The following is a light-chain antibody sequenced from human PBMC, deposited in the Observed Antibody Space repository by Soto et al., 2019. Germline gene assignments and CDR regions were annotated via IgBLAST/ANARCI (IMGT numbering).Light chain of an antibody. V-gene: IGKV3-11*01. Sequence: EIVLTQSPATLSLSPGERATLSCRASQTVSSSLAWYQQKPGQAPRLLIYEVSNRDTGIPARFSGSGSGADFTLTISSLEPGDFATYYCQQHINWPLTFGGGTKV. CDR3: QQHINWPLT. J-gene: IGKJ4*01. CDR1: QTVSSS. CDR2: EVS.